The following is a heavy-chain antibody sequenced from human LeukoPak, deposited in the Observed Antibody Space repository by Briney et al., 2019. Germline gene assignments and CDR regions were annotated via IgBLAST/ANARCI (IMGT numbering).Heavy chain of an antibody. CDR3: ARERITMIVVVPYFDY. J-gene: IGHJ4*02. V-gene: IGHV1-18*01. CDR2: ISAYNGNT. CDR1: GGAFSSYG. D-gene: IGHD3-22*01. Sequence: ASVKVSCKASGGAFSSYGISWVRQAPGQGLEWKGWISAYNGNTNYAQKLQGRVTMTTDTSTSTAYMELRSLRSDDTAVYYCARERITMIVVVPYFDYWGQGTLSPSPQ.